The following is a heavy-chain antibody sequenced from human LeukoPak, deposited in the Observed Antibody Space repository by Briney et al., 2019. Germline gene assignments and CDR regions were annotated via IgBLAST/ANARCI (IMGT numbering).Heavy chain of an antibody. Sequence: GASVKVSCKASGYTFTSYDINWVRQATGQGLEWMGWMNPNSGNTGYAQKFQGRVTMTRNTSISTAYMELSSLRSEDTAVYYCARGSRMTTVTTLFGYWGQGTLVTVSS. CDR3: ARGSRMTTVTTLFGY. V-gene: IGHV1-8*01. CDR2: MNPNSGNT. J-gene: IGHJ4*02. D-gene: IGHD4-11*01. CDR1: GYTFTSYD.